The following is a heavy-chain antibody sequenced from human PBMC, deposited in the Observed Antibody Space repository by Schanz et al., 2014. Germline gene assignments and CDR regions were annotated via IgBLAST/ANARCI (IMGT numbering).Heavy chain of an antibody. CDR1: GYTFTGYY. V-gene: IGHV1-2*06. Sequence: QVQLLQSGAEVKKPGASVKVSCKASGYTFTGYYMHWVRQAPGQGLEWMGRINPNSGGTNYAQKFQGRISMTRDTSTTTFYMELSSLTSADTAVYFCARDVGRPGHFWYFPLWGRGTLVTFSS. J-gene: IGHJ2*01. CDR2: INPNSGGT. D-gene: IGHD1-1*01. CDR3: ARDVGRPGHFWYFPL.